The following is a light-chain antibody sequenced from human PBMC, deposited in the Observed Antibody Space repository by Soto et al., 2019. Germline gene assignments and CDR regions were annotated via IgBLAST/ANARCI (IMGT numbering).Light chain of an antibody. J-gene: IGKJ1*01. V-gene: IGKV3-15*01. CDR2: GAS. CDR3: QQYNHWWT. CDR1: QSVSTN. Sequence: EIALTQSPATLSLSPGERATLSCRASQSVSTNLVWYQQKPGQAPRLLIYGASTRATGVPGRFSGTGSGTEFTLTISSLQSEDSAVYYCQQYNHWWTFGQGTKVDIK.